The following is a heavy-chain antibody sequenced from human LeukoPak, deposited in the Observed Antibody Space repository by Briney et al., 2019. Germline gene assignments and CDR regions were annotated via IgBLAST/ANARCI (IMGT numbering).Heavy chain of an antibody. CDR2: IKQDGSEK. V-gene: IGHV3-7*01. CDR1: GFTFSSYW. CDR3: ARVMSASVWRSYGSYYYYYYMDI. Sequence: GGSLRLSCAASGFTFSSYWMSWVRQAPGKGLEWVANIKQDGSEKYSADSVKGRFTISRDNAKNSRYMQMNSLRAEDTAVYYCARVMSASVWRSYGSYYYYYYMDIWGKGTTVTVSS. D-gene: IGHD3-16*01. J-gene: IGHJ6*03.